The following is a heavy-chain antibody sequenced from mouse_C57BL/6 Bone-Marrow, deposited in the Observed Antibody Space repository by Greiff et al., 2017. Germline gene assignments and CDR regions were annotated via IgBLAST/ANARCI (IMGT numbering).Heavy chain of an antibody. CDR3: ARKGTVVDNFDV. CDR2: IDPSDSET. CDR1: GYTFPSYW. V-gene: IGHV1-52*01. J-gene: IGHJ1*03. D-gene: IGHD1-1*01. Sequence: VQLQQPGAELVRPGSSVKLSCKASGYTFPSYWMHWVKQRPIQGLEWIGNIDPSDSETHYNQKFKDKATLTVDKSSSTAYMQLSSLTSEDSAVYYCARKGTVVDNFDVWGTGTTVTVSS.